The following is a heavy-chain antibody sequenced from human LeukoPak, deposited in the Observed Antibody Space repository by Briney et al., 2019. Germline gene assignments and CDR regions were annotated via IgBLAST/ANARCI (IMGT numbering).Heavy chain of an antibody. CDR3: ARDYQNWFDP. V-gene: IGHV1-2*02. CDR2: INPTSGGT. CDR1: GYTFIGYY. D-gene: IGHD2-2*01. J-gene: IGHJ5*02. Sequence: ASVKVSCKASGYTFIGYYLHWVRQAPGQGLEWMGWINPTSGGTNYAQKFQDRVTMTRDTSINTAYMELSRLTSDDTAVYYCARDYQNWFDPWGQGTLVTVSS.